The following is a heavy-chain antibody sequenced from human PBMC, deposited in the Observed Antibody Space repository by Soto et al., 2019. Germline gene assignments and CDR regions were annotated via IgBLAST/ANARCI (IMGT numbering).Heavy chain of an antibody. CDR1: GASISTYY. Sequence: QVQLQESGPRLVKPSETLSLTCTVSGASISTYYWSWVRQPPGKGLEWIGYIHDSGSTYYNPSLNSRATXSXXXSXXRLFLQLNSVTAADTAVYYCARESAGSGKNNWFDPWGQGALVTVSS. CDR2: IHDSGST. J-gene: IGHJ5*02. CDR3: ARESAGSGKNNWFDP. V-gene: IGHV4-59*01. D-gene: IGHD3-10*01.